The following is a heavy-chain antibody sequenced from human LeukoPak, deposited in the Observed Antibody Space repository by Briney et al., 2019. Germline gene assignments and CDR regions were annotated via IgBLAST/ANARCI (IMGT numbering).Heavy chain of an antibody. CDR2: ISNSGGST. D-gene: IGHD3-22*01. Sequence: GGSLRLSCAASGFAFSSYAMSWVRQAPGKGLEWVSGISNSGGSTYYADSVKGRFTISRDNSKDTLYLQMNSLRAEDTAVYYCAEYYFYDSSGYQQYYFDYWGQGTLVTVSS. V-gene: IGHV3-23*01. CDR1: GFAFSSYA. CDR3: AEYYFYDSSGYQQYYFDY. J-gene: IGHJ4*02.